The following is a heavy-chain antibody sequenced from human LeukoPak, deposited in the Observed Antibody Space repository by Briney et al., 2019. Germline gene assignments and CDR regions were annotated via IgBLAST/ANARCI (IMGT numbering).Heavy chain of an antibody. CDR3: AKDRLVFYYGSGSYYRQNYFDY. D-gene: IGHD3-10*01. CDR2: INQDGRDK. V-gene: IGHV3-7*03. Sequence: AGSLRLSCAASGFTFSNYWMTWLRHAQGKGLEWEALINQDGRDKKYVDSVKGRFSVSRDNSKNTQYLQMNSLRAEDTAVYYCAKDRLVFYYGSGSYYRQNYFDYWGQGTLVTVSS. CDR1: GFTFSNYW. J-gene: IGHJ4*02.